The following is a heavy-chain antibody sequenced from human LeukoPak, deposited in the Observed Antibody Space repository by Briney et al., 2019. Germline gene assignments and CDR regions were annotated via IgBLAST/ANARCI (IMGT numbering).Heavy chain of an antibody. Sequence: PGGSLRLSCAASGFTFDDYTMYWVRQAPGKGLEWVSLITWNGENTYYADSVRGRFTISRDNSKNTLYLQMGSLRPEDMAVYYCARVAARVSLDYWGQGTLVTVSS. CDR3: ARVAARVSLDY. CDR2: ITWNGENT. J-gene: IGHJ4*02. CDR1: GFTFDDYT. D-gene: IGHD2-15*01. V-gene: IGHV3-43*01.